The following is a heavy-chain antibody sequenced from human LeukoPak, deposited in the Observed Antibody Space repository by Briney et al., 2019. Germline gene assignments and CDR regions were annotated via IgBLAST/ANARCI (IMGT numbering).Heavy chain of an antibody. CDR1: GYMFSDFY. D-gene: IGHD3-10*01. CDR2: ISHSGSTI. Sequence: GGSLRLSCAVSGYMFSDFYTSWIRQTPEKGLEWLSYISHSGSTIYCADSVKGRFTVSRDNGKNSLYLQMNPLRGEDTALYYCATYGSGSGTFFDPWGQGTMVAVSS. CDR3: ATYGSGSGTFFDP. V-gene: IGHV3-11*04. J-gene: IGHJ3*01.